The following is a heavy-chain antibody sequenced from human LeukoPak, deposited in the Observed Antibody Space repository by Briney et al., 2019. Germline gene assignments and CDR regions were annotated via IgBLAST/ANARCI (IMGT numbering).Heavy chain of an antibody. V-gene: IGHV3-11*01. CDR2: ISSSGSTI. D-gene: IGHD3-22*01. Sequence: GGSLRLSCAASGFTFSDYYMSWIRQAPGKGLEWVSYISSSGSTIYYADSVKGRFTISRDNAKNSPYLQMNSLRAEDTAVYYCARDADDSSGYYYVYFDYWGQGTLVTVSS. CDR1: GFTFSDYY. CDR3: ARDADDSSGYYYVYFDY. J-gene: IGHJ4*02.